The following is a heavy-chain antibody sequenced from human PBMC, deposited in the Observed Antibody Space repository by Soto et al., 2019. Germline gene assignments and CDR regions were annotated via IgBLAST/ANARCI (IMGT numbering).Heavy chain of an antibody. CDR3: ARVEAPTLRYCGSDCYLGPLDI. V-gene: IGHV1-69*13. CDR1: GGTFSSYA. D-gene: IGHD2-21*02. J-gene: IGHJ3*02. Sequence: SVKVSCKASGGTFSSYAISWVRQAPGQGLEWMGGIIPIFGTANYVQKFQGRVTITADESTSTAYMELSSLRSEDTAVYYCARVEAPTLRYCGSDCYLGPLDIWGQGTMVTVSS. CDR2: IIPIFGTA.